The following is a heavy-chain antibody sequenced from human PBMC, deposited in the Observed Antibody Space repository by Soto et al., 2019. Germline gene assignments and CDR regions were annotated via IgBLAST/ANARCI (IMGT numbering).Heavy chain of an antibody. J-gene: IGHJ6*02. Sequence: QPGGSLRLSCAAPGFTFSSYGMHWVRQAPGRGLEWVAVISYDGSNKYYADSVKGRFTISRDNSKNTLYLQMNSLRAEDTAVYYCAKGREGWAYYYYGMDVWGQGTTVTVSS. CDR3: AKGREGWAYYYYGMDV. CDR1: GFTFSSYG. CDR2: ISYDGSNK. V-gene: IGHV3-30*18. D-gene: IGHD6-19*01.